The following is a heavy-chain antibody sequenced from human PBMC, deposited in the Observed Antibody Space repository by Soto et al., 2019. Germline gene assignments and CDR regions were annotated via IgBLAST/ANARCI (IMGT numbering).Heavy chain of an antibody. D-gene: IGHD3-16*01. Sequence: SETLSLTCTVSGGSISSYYWSWIRQPPGKGLEWIGYIYYNGSTNYNPSLKSRVTISVDTSKNQFFLKLSSVTAADTAVYYCARDLGRRSTNYYYGMDVWGQGTTVT. V-gene: IGHV4-59*01. CDR2: IYYNGST. CDR1: GGSISSYY. CDR3: ARDLGRRSTNYYYGMDV. J-gene: IGHJ6*02.